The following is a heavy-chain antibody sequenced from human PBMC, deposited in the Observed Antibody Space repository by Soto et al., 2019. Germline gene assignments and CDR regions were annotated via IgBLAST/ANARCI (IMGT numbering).Heavy chain of an antibody. V-gene: IGHV4-4*07. J-gene: IGHJ4*02. Sequence: SETLSLTCTVSGGSINSYYWTWIRQPAGKGLEWIGLIDTSGTTNYNPSLKSRVTMSVDTSKNQFSLKLTSVTAADTAMYYCARGFGSSWYYFDYWGRGTLVTVSS. CDR1: GGSINSYY. D-gene: IGHD6-13*01. CDR2: IDTSGTT. CDR3: ARGFGSSWYYFDY.